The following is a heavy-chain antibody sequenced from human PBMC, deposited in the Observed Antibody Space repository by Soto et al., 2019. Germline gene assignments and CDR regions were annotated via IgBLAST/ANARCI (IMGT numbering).Heavy chain of an antibody. CDR3: ARDSGEGYYDSSGYYY. J-gene: IGHJ4*02. CDR1: GFTFSSCA. V-gene: IGHV3-21*01. CDR2: ISSSSSYI. Sequence: LRLSCAASGFTFSSCAMSWVRQAPGKGLEWVSAISSSSSYIYYADSVKGRFTISRDNAKNSLYLQMNSLRAEDTAVYYCARDSGEGYYDSSGYYYWGQGTLVTVSS. D-gene: IGHD3-22*01.